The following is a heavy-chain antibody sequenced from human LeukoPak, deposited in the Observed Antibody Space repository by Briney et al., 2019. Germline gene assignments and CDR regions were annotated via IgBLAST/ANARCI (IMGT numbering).Heavy chain of an antibody. J-gene: IGHJ4*02. CDR2: IKQDGSEK. CDR3: ARVSSRTLRYFDWLLEGAFDY. Sequence: PGGSLRLSCAASGFTFINAWMAWVRQAPGKGLEWVANIKQDGSEKYYVDSVKGRFTISRDNSKNTLYLQMGSLRAEDMAVYYCARVSSRTLRYFDWLLEGAFDYWGQGTLVTVSS. V-gene: IGHV3-7*01. CDR1: GFTFINAW. D-gene: IGHD3-9*01.